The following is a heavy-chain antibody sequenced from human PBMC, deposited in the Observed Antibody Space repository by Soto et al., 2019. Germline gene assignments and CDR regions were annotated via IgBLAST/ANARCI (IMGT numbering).Heavy chain of an antibody. J-gene: IGHJ4*02. CDR2: VSPGGDIT. D-gene: IGHD6-6*01. Sequence: LRLSCGASGFTFSYYGMYWVRQAPGKGLEWVSGVSPGGDITYYTDSVRGRFTASRDNSKNMLYLQMNSLSADDTAVYYCTIRAYSSSSYSDCWGRGTLVTVSS. CDR3: TIRAYSSSSYSDC. V-gene: IGHV3-23*01. CDR1: GFTFSYYG.